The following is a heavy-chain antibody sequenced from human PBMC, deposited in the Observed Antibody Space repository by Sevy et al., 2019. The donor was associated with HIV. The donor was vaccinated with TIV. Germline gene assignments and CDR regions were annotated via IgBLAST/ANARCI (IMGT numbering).Heavy chain of an antibody. CDR1: GFSINNAW. J-gene: IGHJ4*02. CDR2: IKSKTDGGTT. V-gene: IGHV3-15*01. Sequence: GGSLRLSCVTFGFSINNAWMSWVRQAPGKGLEWVGRIKSKTDGGTTDYAAPVKGRFTISRDDSKNTLYLQMNSLKTEETAVYYCTIEGLYCTDDSCYSGGFDSWGQGTLVTVSS. D-gene: IGHD2-15*01. CDR3: TIEGLYCTDDSCYSGGFDS.